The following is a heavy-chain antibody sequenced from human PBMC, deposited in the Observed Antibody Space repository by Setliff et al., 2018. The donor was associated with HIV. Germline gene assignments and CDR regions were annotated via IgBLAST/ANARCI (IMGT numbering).Heavy chain of an antibody. Sequence: PSETLSLTCTVSGGSISSSNKYWGWIRQPPGKGLEWIGSIHYSGSTYSNPSLKSRVTISVDTSKNQFSLKLSSVTAADTAVYYCARHDGMKAARRYNNDYMDVWGKGTTVTVSS. J-gene: IGHJ6*03. CDR1: GGSISSSNKY. CDR2: IHYSGST. D-gene: IGHD6-6*01. CDR3: ARHDGMKAARRYNNDYMDV. V-gene: IGHV4-39*01.